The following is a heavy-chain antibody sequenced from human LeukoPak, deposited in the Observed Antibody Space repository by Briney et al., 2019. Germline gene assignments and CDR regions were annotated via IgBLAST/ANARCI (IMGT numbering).Heavy chain of an antibody. D-gene: IGHD3-22*01. CDR1: GFTFSDYY. J-gene: IGHJ6*02. V-gene: IGHV3-11*01. CDR3: ARYLRYYDSSGYLLKNYYYYGMDV. Sequence: PGGSLRLSCAASGFTFSDYYMSRIRQAPGKGLEWVSYISSSGSTIYYADSVKGRFTISRDNAKNSLYLQMNSLRAEDTAVYYCARYLRYYDSSGYLLKNYYYYGMDVWGQGTTVTVSS. CDR2: ISSSGSTI.